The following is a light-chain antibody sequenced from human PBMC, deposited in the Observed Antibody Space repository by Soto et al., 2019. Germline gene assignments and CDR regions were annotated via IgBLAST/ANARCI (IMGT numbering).Light chain of an antibody. V-gene: IGKV3-20*01. Sequence: IVLTQSPGTLSLYPGERATLSCRASQSVSSSYLAWYQQKPGQAPRLLIYGASSRATGIPDRFSGSGSGTDFTLTISRLEPEDFAVYYCQQYGSFFGQGTRLEIK. J-gene: IGKJ5*01. CDR3: QQYGSF. CDR1: QSVSSSY. CDR2: GAS.